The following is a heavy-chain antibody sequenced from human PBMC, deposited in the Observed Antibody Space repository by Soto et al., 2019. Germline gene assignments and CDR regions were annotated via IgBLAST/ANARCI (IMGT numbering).Heavy chain of an antibody. J-gene: IGHJ4*02. Sequence: QVQLVQSGAEVKKPGSSVKVSCKASGGTFSSYAISWVRQAPGQGLEWMGGIITIIGTANYAQKFQGRVTMTADESTSRAYMELSRLRSEDTGVYYCALLGAEGSANATHFDCWGQGTLVTVFS. CDR1: GGTFSSYA. D-gene: IGHD3-16*01. CDR3: ALLGAEGSANATHFDC. V-gene: IGHV1-69*01. CDR2: IITIIGTA.